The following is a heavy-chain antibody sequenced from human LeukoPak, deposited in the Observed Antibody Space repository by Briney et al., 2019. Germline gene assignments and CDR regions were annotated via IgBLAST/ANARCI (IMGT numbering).Heavy chain of an antibody. V-gene: IGHV1-46*01. Sequence: GASVKVSCKPSGYTFTSYYMHWVRQAPGHGLEWMGIINPSGGSTSYAQKFQGRVTMTRDTSTSTVYMELSSLRPEDTAVYYCARLFRGVIAAYWGQGTLVTVSS. D-gene: IGHD3-10*01. CDR1: GYTFTSYY. CDR3: ARLFRGVIAAY. J-gene: IGHJ4*02. CDR2: INPSGGST.